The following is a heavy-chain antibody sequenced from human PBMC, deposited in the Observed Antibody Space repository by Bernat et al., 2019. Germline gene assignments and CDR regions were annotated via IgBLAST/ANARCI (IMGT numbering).Heavy chain of an antibody. D-gene: IGHD6-25*01. V-gene: IGHV4-39*01. J-gene: IGHJ4*02. CDR2: IYYSGST. CDR1: GGSISSSSYY. CDR3: ARHGASSGWEIDY. Sequence: QLQLQESGPGLVKPSETLSLTCTVSGGSISSSSYYWGWIRQPPGKGLEWIGSIYYSGSTYYNPSLESRVTISVDTSKNQFSLKLSSVTAADTAVYYCARHGASSGWEIDYWGQGTLVTVSS.